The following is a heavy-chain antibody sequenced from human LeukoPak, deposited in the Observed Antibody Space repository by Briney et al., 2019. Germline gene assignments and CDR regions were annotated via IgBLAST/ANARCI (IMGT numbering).Heavy chain of an antibody. Sequence: SETLSLTCTVSGGSISNYYWSWLRQPPGKGLEWIGYIYYSGSTNYNPSLKSRVTISVDTSKNQFSLKLSSVTAADTAVYYCAREQGYCSGGSCYQVAFDIWGQGTMVTVSS. CDR2: IYYSGST. D-gene: IGHD2-15*01. V-gene: IGHV4-59*01. J-gene: IGHJ3*02. CDR3: AREQGYCSGGSCYQVAFDI. CDR1: GGSISNYY.